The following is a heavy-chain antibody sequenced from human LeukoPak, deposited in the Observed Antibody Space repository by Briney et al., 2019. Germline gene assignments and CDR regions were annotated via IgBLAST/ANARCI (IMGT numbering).Heavy chain of an antibody. CDR3: ASWVSSGYGNYFDY. Sequence: SVKVSCKASGGTFSSYAISWVRQAPGQGLEWMGGIIPIFGTANYAQRFQGRVTITADESTSTAYMELSSLRSEDTAVYYCASWVSSGYGNYFDYWGQGTLVTVSS. D-gene: IGHD3-22*01. CDR1: GGTFSSYA. J-gene: IGHJ4*02. V-gene: IGHV1-69*13. CDR2: IIPIFGTA.